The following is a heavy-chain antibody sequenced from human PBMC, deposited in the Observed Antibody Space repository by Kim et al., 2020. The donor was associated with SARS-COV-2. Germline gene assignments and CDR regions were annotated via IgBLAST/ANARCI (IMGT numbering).Heavy chain of an antibody. V-gene: IGHV3-15*01. Sequence: GSLRLSCAASGFTFSNDWMSWVRQAPGKGLEWVGRIKSKTDGGKTDYAAPVKGRFTIARDDSKNTLYLQMNSLTTEDTAEDYSTSDSNKDVCDIWGQGT. J-gene: IGHJ3*02. CDR2: IKSKTDGGKT. CDR1: GFTFSNDW. D-gene: IGHD2-15*01. CDR3: TSDSNKDVCDI.